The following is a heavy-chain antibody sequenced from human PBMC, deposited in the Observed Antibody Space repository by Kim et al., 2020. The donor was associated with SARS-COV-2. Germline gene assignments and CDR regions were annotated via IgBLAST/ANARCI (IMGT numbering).Heavy chain of an antibody. V-gene: IGHV4-34*01. CDR3: ARGRNYDYVWGSYRYTGNYYYGMDV. D-gene: IGHD3-16*02. CDR1: GGSFSGYY. J-gene: IGHJ6*02. Sequence: SETLSLTCAVYGGSFSGYYWSWIRQPPGKGLEWIGEINHSGSTNYNPSLKSRVTISVDTSKNQFSLKLSSVTAADTAVYYCARGRNYDYVWGSYRYTGNYYYGMDVWGQGTTVTVSS. CDR2: INHSGST.